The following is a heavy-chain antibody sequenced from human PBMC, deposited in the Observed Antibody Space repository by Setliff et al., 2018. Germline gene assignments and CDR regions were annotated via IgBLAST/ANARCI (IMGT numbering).Heavy chain of an antibody. CDR1: GFIFNTYG. V-gene: IGHV3-33*01. D-gene: IGHD6-13*01. CDR3: ARDSYTSPDY. J-gene: IGHJ4*02. Sequence: GGSLRLSCGASGFIFNTYGMHWVRQAPGKGLEWVAFTWYDGINKYYADSVKGRFTISRDNANQSLYLQMNSLRAEDTAVYYCARDSYTSPDYWGQGTLVTVSS. CDR2: TWYDGINK.